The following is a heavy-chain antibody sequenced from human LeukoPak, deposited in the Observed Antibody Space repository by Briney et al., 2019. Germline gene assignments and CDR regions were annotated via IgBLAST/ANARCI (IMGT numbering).Heavy chain of an antibody. J-gene: IGHJ5*02. CDR2: MNPNSGNT. V-gene: IGHV1-8*03. Sequence: ASVKVSCKASGYTFTSYDINWVRQATGQGLEWMGWMNPNSGNTGYAQKFQGRVTITRNNSISTAYMELSSLRSDDTAVYYCAREYCSGGSCYGFYNWFDPWGQGTLVTVCS. D-gene: IGHD2-15*01. CDR1: GYTFTSYD. CDR3: AREYCSGGSCYGFYNWFDP.